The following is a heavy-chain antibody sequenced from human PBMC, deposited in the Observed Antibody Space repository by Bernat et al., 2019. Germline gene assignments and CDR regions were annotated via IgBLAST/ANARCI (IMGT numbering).Heavy chain of an antibody. CDR1: GFTFSSYG. V-gene: IGHV3-33*01. Sequence: QVQLVESGGGVVQPGRSLRLSCAASGFTFSSYGMHWVRQAPGKGLEWVAVIWYDGSNKYYADSVKGRFTISRDNSKNTLYLQMNSLRAEDTAVYYCARDPRFLEWLSKNPHYYYYYYMDVWGKGTTVTVSS. J-gene: IGHJ6*03. CDR2: IWYDGSNK. D-gene: IGHD3-3*01. CDR3: ARDPRFLEWLSKNPHYYYYYYMDV.